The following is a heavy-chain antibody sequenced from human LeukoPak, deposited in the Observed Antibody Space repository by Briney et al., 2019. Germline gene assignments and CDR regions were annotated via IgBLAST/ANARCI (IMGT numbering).Heavy chain of an antibody. CDR1: GGSISSGDYY. Sequence: PSQTLSLTCTVSGGSISSGDYYWTWIRQPPGKGLEWVGYIYHSGNTYYNPSLKSRLTISLDTSKNQFSLRLSSVTAADTAVYFCARLNSGGCYDYWGQGTLVTVSS. D-gene: IGHD2-15*01. V-gene: IGHV4-30-4*01. CDR3: ARLNSGGCYDY. CDR2: IYHSGNT. J-gene: IGHJ4*02.